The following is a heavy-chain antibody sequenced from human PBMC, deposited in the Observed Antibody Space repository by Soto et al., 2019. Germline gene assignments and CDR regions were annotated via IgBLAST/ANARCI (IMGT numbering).Heavy chain of an antibody. CDR1: GYTFTSYD. CDR3: ARVHRKTLPPGLGY. Sequence: QVQLVQSGAEVKKPGASVKVSCKASGYTFTSYDINWVRQATGQGLEWMGWMNPNSGNTGYAQKFQGRVTMTRNTSISTAYMEMSSLRSEDTAVYYCARVHRKTLPPGLGYWGQGTLVTVSS. D-gene: IGHD3-10*01. CDR2: MNPNSGNT. J-gene: IGHJ4*02. V-gene: IGHV1-8*01.